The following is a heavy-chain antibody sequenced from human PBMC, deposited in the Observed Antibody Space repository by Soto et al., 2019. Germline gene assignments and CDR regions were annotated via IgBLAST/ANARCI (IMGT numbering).Heavy chain of an antibody. CDR1: GGSISSGGYY. V-gene: IGHV4-31*03. CDR2: IYYSGST. D-gene: IGHD3-3*01. J-gene: IGHJ6*02. Sequence: SETLSLTCTVSGGSISSGGYYWSWIRQHPGKGLEWFGYIYYSGSTYYNPSLKSRVTISVDTSKNQFSLKLSSVTAADTAVYYCARDQNDFWSGYSNYYYYGMDVWGQGTTVTVSS. CDR3: ARDQNDFWSGYSNYYYYGMDV.